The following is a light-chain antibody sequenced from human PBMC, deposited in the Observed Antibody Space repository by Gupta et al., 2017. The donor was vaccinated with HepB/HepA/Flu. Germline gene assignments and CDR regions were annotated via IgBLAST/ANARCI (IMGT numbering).Light chain of an antibody. CDR2: DVN. V-gene: IGLV2-8*01. CDR3: TSYAGSNNYV. J-gene: IGLJ1*01. CDR1: SSDVGGYNF. Sequence: QSALTQPPSASGSPGQSVTIACTRTSSDVGGYNFVSWYQHHPGKAPKLMIYDVNKRPSGVPDRFSGSKSGTTASLTVSGLQAEDEADYYCTSYAGSNNYVFGTGTQVTVL.